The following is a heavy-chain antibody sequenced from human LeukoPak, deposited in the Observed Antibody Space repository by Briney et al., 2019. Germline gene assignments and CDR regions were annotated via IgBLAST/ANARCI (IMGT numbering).Heavy chain of an antibody. Sequence: GGSLRLSCAASGFTFSNYAMSWVRQAPGKGLEWVSAISGSGGSTYYADSVKGRFTISRDNSKNTLYLQMNSLRAEDTAVYYCAKIKRITIFGVVTPYFDYWGQGTLVTVSS. CDR2: ISGSGGST. CDR1: GFTFSNYA. V-gene: IGHV3-23*01. CDR3: AKIKRITIFGVVTPYFDY. D-gene: IGHD3-3*01. J-gene: IGHJ4*02.